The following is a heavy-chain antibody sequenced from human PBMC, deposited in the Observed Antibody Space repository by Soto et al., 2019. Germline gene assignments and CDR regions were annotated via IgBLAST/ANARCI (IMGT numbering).Heavy chain of an antibody. V-gene: IGHV4-31*03. CDR3: ARMVAAAKGHFYDYGMDV. CDR1: GGSISSGGTY. D-gene: IGHD2-15*01. CDR2: IYYSGST. Sequence: QVQLQESGPGLVKPSQHLSLLCTVSGGSISSGGTYWGWIRQRPGKGLEWIGYIYYSGSTYYSPSLKSRVTISVDTSRNQSSLKLSSVTAADTAVYYCARMVAAAKGHFYDYGMDVWGQGTTVTVSS. J-gene: IGHJ6*02.